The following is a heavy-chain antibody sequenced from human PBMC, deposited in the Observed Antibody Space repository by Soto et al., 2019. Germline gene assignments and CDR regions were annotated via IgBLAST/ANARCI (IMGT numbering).Heavy chain of an antibody. CDR2: IWYDGSRT. CDR3: ARDSSSRRGHWLDP. CDR1: GFTFNIFG. D-gene: IGHD2-2*01. Sequence: GGSLRLSCVASGFTFNIFGMHWVRQAPGKGLEWVAMIWYDGSRTNYADSVKGRFTISRDNSKNTLYLQMNSLRVDDTAVYYCARDSSSRRGHWLDPWGQGKLVTLYS. V-gene: IGHV3-33*01. J-gene: IGHJ5*02.